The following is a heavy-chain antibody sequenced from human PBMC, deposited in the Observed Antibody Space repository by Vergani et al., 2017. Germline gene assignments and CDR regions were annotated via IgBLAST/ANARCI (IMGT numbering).Heavy chain of an antibody. CDR2: LYNPGKT. J-gene: IGHJ5*02. D-gene: IGHD6-19*01. CDR3: ARGLTDYDSGWYSPGWFDP. Sequence: QLQLKESGPGLVKPSETLPLTCDVSGGSVTSTSYHWAWIRLPPGKGLEWIGSLYNPGKTYYNSSLESRLSLSVDTSTNQFFMRLNSVTAADTAVYYCARGLTDYDSGWYSPGWFDPWGQGITAIVSS. V-gene: IGHV4-39*01. CDR1: GGSVTSTSYH.